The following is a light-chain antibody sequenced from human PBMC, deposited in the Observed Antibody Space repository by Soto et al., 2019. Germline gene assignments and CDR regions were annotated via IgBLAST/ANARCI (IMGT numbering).Light chain of an antibody. J-gene: IGKJ4*01. Sequence: EIVMTQSPATLSVSPGERATLSCRASQSISSNLAWYQQKPGQAPRLLIYGASTRATGIPATFSGSGSGTEVILTISSLQSEDFAVYYCQQYHKWPLTFGGGTKVEIK. CDR3: QQYHKWPLT. CDR1: QSISSN. CDR2: GAS. V-gene: IGKV3-15*01.